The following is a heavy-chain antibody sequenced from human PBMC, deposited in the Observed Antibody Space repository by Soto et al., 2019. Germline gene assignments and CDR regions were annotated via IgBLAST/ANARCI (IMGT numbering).Heavy chain of an antibody. V-gene: IGHV3-23*01. J-gene: IGHJ4*02. D-gene: IGHD4-17*01. Sequence: EVQLLDSGGGLVQPGESLKLSCAASGFIFSYYAMSWVRQAPGKGLEWVSTISGSGSSTYYADSVKGRFTISRDNSQSMLYLQLNGLRAEDTAFYYCAKTPLRTGPFDYWGQGTLVTVSS. CDR2: ISGSGSST. CDR1: GFIFSYYA. CDR3: AKTPLRTGPFDY.